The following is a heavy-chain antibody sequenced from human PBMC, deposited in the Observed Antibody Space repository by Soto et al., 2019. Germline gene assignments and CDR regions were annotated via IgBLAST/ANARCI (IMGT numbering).Heavy chain of an antibody. CDR2: IIPIFVTA. D-gene: IGHD3-22*01. J-gene: IGHJ3*02. Sequence: SVKFSCNASGGTFSSYAISWVRQAPGQWLEWMGGIIPIFVTANYAQKFQGRVTITADESTSTAYMELSSLRSEDTAVYYCARGSGYYDAFDIWGQGTMVTVSS. CDR3: ARGSGYYDAFDI. V-gene: IGHV1-69*01. CDR1: GGTFSSYA.